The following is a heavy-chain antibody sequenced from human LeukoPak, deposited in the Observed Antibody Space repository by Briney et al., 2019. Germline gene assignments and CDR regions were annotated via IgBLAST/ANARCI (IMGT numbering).Heavy chain of an antibody. J-gene: IGHJ6*04. D-gene: IGHD3-10*02. CDR2: ISGSGSTI. Sequence: GGSLRLSCAASGFTFSSYGMSWVRQAPGKGLEWVSAISGSGSTIYYADSVKGRFTISRDNAKNSLYLQMSSLRAEDTAVYYCAELGITMIGGVWGKGTTVTISS. V-gene: IGHV3-48*04. CDR1: GFTFSSYG. CDR3: AELGITMIGGV.